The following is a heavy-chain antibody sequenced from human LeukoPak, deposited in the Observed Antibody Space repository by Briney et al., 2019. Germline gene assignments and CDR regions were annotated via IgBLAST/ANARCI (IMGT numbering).Heavy chain of an antibody. J-gene: IGHJ5*02. CDR2: MNPNSGNT. Sequence: ASVKVSCKASGYTFTGYYMHWVRQATGQGLEWMGWMNPNSGNTGYAQKFQGGVTITRNTSISTAYMELSSLRSEDTAVYYCARGEPVRDDFWSGYYCWFDPWGQGTLVTVSS. V-gene: IGHV1-8*03. CDR3: ARGEPVRDDFWSGYYCWFDP. CDR1: GYTFTGYY. D-gene: IGHD3-3*01.